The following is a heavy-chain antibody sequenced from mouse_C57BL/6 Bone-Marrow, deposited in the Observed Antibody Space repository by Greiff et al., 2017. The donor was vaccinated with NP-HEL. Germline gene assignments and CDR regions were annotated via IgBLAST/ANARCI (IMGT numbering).Heavy chain of an antibody. J-gene: IGHJ4*01. V-gene: IGHV1-63*01. CDR3: ATGTGYYAMDY. D-gene: IGHD4-1*01. CDR1: GYTFTNYW. CDR2: IYPGGGYT. Sequence: QVQLKESGAELVRPGTSVKMSCKASGYTFTNYWIGWAKQRPGHGLEWIGDIYPGGGYTNYNEKFKGKATLTADKSSSTAYMQFSSLTSEDSAIYYCATGTGYYAMDYWGQGTSVTVSS.